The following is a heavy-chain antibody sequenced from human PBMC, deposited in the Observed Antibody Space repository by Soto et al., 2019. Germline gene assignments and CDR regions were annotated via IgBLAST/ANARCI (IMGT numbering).Heavy chain of an antibody. CDR3: ATPYYFNH. Sequence: GGSLRLSCAASGFTFSNFVMHWVRQAPGKGLEWLSSISDDSSYIDYADSLRGRFTVSRDNARNSLYLQIDSLGVEDTAVYYCATPYYFNHWGPGTLVTVSS. D-gene: IGHD3-16*01. CDR2: ISDDSSYI. V-gene: IGHV3-21*06. J-gene: IGHJ1*01. CDR1: GFTFSNFV.